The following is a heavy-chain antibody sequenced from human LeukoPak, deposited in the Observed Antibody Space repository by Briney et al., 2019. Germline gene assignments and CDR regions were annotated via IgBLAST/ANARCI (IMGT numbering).Heavy chain of an antibody. D-gene: IGHD2-15*01. V-gene: IGHV3-49*04. CDR1: GFTFGDYA. CDR2: IRSKAYGGTT. J-gene: IGHJ4*02. Sequence: PGGSLRLSCTASGFTFGDYAMSWVRQAPGKGLDWVGFIRSKAYGGTTEYAASVKGRFTISRDDSKSIAYLQMNSLKTEDTAVYYCTRYRSRSQYYFDYWGQGTLVTVSS. CDR3: TRYRSRSQYYFDY.